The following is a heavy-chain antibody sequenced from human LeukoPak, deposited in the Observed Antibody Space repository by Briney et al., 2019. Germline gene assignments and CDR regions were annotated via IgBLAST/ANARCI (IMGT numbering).Heavy chain of an antibody. CDR3: ARDIGSGSDYLFDY. Sequence: GGSLRLSCAASGFTFSSYWMSWVRQAPGKGLEWVANIKQDGSEKYYVDSVKGRFTISRDNAKNSLYLQMNSLRAEDTAVYYCARDIGSGSDYLFDYWGQGTLVNVSS. D-gene: IGHD3-10*01. CDR2: IKQDGSEK. V-gene: IGHV3-7*01. CDR1: GFTFSSYW. J-gene: IGHJ4*02.